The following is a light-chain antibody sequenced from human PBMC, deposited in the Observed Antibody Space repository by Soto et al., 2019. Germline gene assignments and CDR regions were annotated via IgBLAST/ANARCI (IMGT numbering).Light chain of an antibody. V-gene: IGKV4-1*01. CDR3: QQYYSTPLS. CDR2: WAS. Sequence: DIVMTQSPDSLAVSLGERATSNCKSRQMVLYTSNNKNYLAWYQQKPGQPPKLLIYWASTRESGVPDRFSGSGSGTDFILAISSLQAEDVAVYYCQQYYSTPLSFGGGTKVDIK. J-gene: IGKJ4*01. CDR1: QMVLYTSNNKNY.